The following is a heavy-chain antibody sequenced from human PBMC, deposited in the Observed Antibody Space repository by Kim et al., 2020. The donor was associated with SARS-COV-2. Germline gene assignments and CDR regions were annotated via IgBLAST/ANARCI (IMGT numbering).Heavy chain of an antibody. CDR3: ARDRYRSSRYYFDY. V-gene: IGHV3-30*01. Sequence: PVSVKGRFTIARDTSKNALYLLMNSLRAEDTAVYYCARDRYRSSRYYFDYWGQGTLVTVSS. J-gene: IGHJ4*02. D-gene: IGHD6-13*01.